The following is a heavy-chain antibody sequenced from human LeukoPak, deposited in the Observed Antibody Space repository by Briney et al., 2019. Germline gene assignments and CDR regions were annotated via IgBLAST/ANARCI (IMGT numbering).Heavy chain of an antibody. Sequence: GESLKISCKGSGYSLTSYWIGWVRQMPGKGLEWMGIIYPCDSDTRYSPSFQSHVTIPADKSISTAYLQWSSLKASNTAMYYCARMNGDYVYYYMDVWGKGTTVTVSS. CDR2: IYPCDSDT. D-gene: IGHD4-17*01. CDR3: ARMNGDYVYYYMDV. V-gene: IGHV5-51*01. J-gene: IGHJ6*03. CDR1: GYSLTSYW.